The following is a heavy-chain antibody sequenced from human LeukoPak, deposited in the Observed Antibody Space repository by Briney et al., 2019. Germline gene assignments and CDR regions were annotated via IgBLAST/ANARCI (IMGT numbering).Heavy chain of an antibody. Sequence: SQTLSLTCDISGDSVSSNSAAWNWIRQSPSRGLEWLGRTYYRSKWYNDYAVSIQSRITINPDTSMNQFSLQLNSVTPEDTAVYYCARDPTRGVAATRTSRPLYYFDYWGQGILVTVSS. CDR3: ARDPTRGVAATRTSRPLYYFDY. J-gene: IGHJ4*02. V-gene: IGHV6-1*01. D-gene: IGHD6-13*01. CDR2: TYYRSKWYN. CDR1: GDSVSSNSAA.